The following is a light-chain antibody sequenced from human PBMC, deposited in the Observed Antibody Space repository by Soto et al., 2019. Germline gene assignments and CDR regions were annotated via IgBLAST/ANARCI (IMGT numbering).Light chain of an antibody. CDR2: GAS. V-gene: IGKV3-15*01. Sequence: EIVMAQSPATLSVSPGERATLSCRASQSVSSNLAWYQQKPGQAPRVXIYGASTRATGIPARFSGSGSGTEFTLTISSLQSEDFEVYYCQQYNNWPQTFGQGTKVDIK. CDR3: QQYNNWPQT. CDR1: QSVSSN. J-gene: IGKJ1*01.